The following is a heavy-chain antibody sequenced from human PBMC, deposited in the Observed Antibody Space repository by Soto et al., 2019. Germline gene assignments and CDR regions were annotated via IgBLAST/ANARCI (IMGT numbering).Heavy chain of an antibody. D-gene: IGHD2-2*01. CDR1: GYTFTSYY. V-gene: IGHV1-46*01. Sequence: QVQLVQSGAEVKKPGASVKVSCKASGYTFTSYYMHWVRQAPGQGLEWMGIINPSGGSTSYAQKFQGRVTMTRDTSTSTVYMELSSLRSEDTAVYYCARATNGGYCSSTSCYGFDYWGQGTLVTVSS. CDR3: ARATNGGYCSSTSCYGFDY. J-gene: IGHJ4*02. CDR2: INPSGGST.